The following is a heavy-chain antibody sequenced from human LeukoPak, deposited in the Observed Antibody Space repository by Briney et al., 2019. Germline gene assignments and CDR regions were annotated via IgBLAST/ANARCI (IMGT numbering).Heavy chain of an antibody. CDR3: AKDTGTTEFYFFDP. V-gene: IGHV3-23*01. J-gene: IGHJ5*02. D-gene: IGHD1-1*01. CDR2: ISGNGDST. CDR1: GFTFSSYA. Sequence: GGSLRLSCVASGFTFSSYAMSWVRQAPGMGLEWVSTISGNGDSTFYTDSVKGRFTISRDNSKNTLFLQMNILRADDTAVYYCAKDTGTTEFYFFDPRGQGTLVTVSP.